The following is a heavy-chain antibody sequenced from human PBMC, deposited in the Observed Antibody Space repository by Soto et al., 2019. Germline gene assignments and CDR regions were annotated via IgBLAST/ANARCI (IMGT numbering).Heavy chain of an antibody. CDR3: ARVMGGSSWPTGVWRYYGMDV. V-gene: IGHV3-53*01. Sequence: PGGSLRLSCAASGFTVSSNYMSWVRQAPGKGLEWVSVIYSGGSTYYADSVKGRFTISRDNSKNTLYLQMNSLRAEDTAVYYCARVMGGSSWPTGVWRYYGMDVWGQGTTVTVSS. CDR1: GFTVSSNY. CDR2: IYSGGST. J-gene: IGHJ6*02. D-gene: IGHD6-13*01.